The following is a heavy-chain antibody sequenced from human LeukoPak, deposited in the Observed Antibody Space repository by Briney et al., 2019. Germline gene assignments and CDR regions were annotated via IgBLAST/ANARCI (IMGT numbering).Heavy chain of an antibody. CDR3: ARLLPIPEETEFDY. Sequence: YPSETLSLTCTVSGGSISSSSYYWGWIRQPPGKGLEWIGSIYYSGSTYYNPSLKSRVTISVDTSKNHFSLKLSSVTAADTAVYYCARLLPIPEETEFDYWGQGTLVTVSS. D-gene: IGHD2-15*01. V-gene: IGHV4-39*02. CDR1: GGSISSSSYY. CDR2: IYYSGST. J-gene: IGHJ4*02.